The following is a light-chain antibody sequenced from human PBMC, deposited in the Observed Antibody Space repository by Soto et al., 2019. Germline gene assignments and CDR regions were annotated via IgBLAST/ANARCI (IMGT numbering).Light chain of an antibody. J-gene: IGLJ2*01. V-gene: IGLV2-8*01. CDR1: SSDY. CDR3: SSYAGSNSLL. Sequence: QSALTQPPSASGSPGQSVTISCTGTSSDYVSWYQQHPGKAPKLIIYEVYNRPSRVPDRFSGSKSGNTASLTVSGLQAEDEADYYCSSYAGSNSLLFGGGTKVTVL. CDR2: EVY.